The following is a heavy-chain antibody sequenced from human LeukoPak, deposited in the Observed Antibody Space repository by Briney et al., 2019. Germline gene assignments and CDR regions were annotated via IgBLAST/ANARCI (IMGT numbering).Heavy chain of an antibody. J-gene: IGHJ4*02. CDR2: IKFDGSTT. Sequence: PGGSLRLSCVASEFTFRAYWEHWVRPAPDKGLVWVARIKFDGSTTNYADSVEGRFTISRDDAKNTMYLQMNSLRAEDTAIYYCARDYYGSLDYWGQGTLVAVSS. D-gene: IGHD3-10*01. CDR3: ARDYYGSLDY. V-gene: IGHV3-74*01. CDR1: EFTFRAYW.